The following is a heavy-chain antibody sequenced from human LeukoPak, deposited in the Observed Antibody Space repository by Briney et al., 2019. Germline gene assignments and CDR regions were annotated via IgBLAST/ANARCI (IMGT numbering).Heavy chain of an antibody. CDR3: ARENEAAFDI. V-gene: IGHV3-30*01. J-gene: IGHJ3*02. Sequence: GGSLRLSCAASGFTFSSYAMHWVRQAPGKGLEWVAVISYDGSNKYYADSVKGRFTISRDNSKNTLYLQMNRLRAEDTAVYYCARENEAAFDIWGQGTMVTVSS. CDR2: ISYDGSNK. CDR1: GFTFSSYA.